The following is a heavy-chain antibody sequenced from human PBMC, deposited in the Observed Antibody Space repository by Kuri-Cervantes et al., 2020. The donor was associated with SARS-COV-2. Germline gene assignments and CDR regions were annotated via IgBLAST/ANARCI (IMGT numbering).Heavy chain of an antibody. Sequence: GGSLRLSCAASGFTFSSYAMSWVRQAPGKGLEWVSAISSSGGITYYADSVKGRFTISRDNSKNTLYLQMNSLRAEGTAVYYCAKAAYYDFVPDYWGHGTLVTVSS. CDR2: ISSSGGIT. D-gene: IGHD3-16*01. V-gene: IGHV3-23*01. CDR3: AKAAYYDFVPDY. J-gene: IGHJ4*01. CDR1: GFTFSSYA.